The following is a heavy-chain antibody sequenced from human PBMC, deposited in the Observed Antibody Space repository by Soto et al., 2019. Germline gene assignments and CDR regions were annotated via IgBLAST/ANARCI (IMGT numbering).Heavy chain of an antibody. CDR3: TRDRGAAGTWNYYYYMDV. CDR2: IRSKANGYAT. D-gene: IGHD6-13*01. Sequence: GGSLRLSCAASGFTFSNAWINWVRQASGKGLEWVGRIRSKANGYATEYAASVKGRFTISRDDSKSTAYLQMNSLKTEDTAVYYCTRDRGAAGTWNYYYYMDVWGKGTTVTVSS. J-gene: IGHJ6*03. V-gene: IGHV3-73*01. CDR1: GFTFSNAW.